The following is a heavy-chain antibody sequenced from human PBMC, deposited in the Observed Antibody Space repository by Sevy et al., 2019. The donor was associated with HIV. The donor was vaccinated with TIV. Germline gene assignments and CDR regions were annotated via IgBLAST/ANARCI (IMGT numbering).Heavy chain of an antibody. Sequence: ASVKVSCSTSGYTFSVHYIYWVRQAAGQGLEWMGWINPNTGDTNFSPKFQDRVTMTRDSSINTAYMEFSRLTSGDTAVYFCARLRYSDPSGQYYGGGADYFDYWGQGTLVTVSS. CDR1: GYTFSVHY. CDR3: ARLRYSDPSGQYYGGGADYFDY. D-gene: IGHD3-22*01. J-gene: IGHJ4*02. V-gene: IGHV1-2*02. CDR2: INPNTGDT.